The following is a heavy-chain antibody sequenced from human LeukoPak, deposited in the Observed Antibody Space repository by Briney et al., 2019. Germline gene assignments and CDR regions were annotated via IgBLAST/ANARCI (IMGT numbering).Heavy chain of an antibody. CDR2: ISGSGGST. V-gene: IGHV3-23*01. CDR1: GFTFSSYA. J-gene: IGHJ3*02. CDR3: AKVARYCSGGSCYWGAFDI. D-gene: IGHD2-15*01. Sequence: GGSLRLSCAASGFTFSSYAMSWVRQAPGKGLEWVSAISGSGGSTYYADSVKGRFTISRDNSKNTLYLQMNSLRAEDTAVYYCAKVARYCSGGSCYWGAFDIWGQGTMVTVSS.